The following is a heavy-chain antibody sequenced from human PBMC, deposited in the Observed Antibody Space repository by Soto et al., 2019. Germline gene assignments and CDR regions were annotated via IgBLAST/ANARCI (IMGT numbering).Heavy chain of an antibody. CDR2: TGGSGRTT. J-gene: IGHJ4*02. Sequence: PVGSLRLSCAASGFTFSIYAMTWVRQAPGKGLEWVSTTGGSGRTTYYADSVKGRFTVSRDNSKNTLDLQMSSLRAEDTAVYYCASVHNTSRSFDYWGQGTLVTVSS. D-gene: IGHD1-20*01. CDR3: ASVHNTSRSFDY. CDR1: GFTFSIYA. V-gene: IGHV3-23*01.